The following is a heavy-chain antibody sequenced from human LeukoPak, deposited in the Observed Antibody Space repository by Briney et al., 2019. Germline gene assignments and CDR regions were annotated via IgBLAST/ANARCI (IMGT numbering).Heavy chain of an antibody. D-gene: IGHD3-22*01. CDR2: ISYDGSNK. V-gene: IGHV3-30*04. CDR3: AKVPLGVVVADY. J-gene: IGHJ4*02. Sequence: GGSLRLSCAASGFTFSSYAMHWVRQAPGKGLEWVAVISYDGSNKYYADSVKGRFTISRDNSKNTLYLQMNSLRAEDTAVYYCAKVPLGVVVADYWGQGTLVTVSS. CDR1: GFTFSSYA.